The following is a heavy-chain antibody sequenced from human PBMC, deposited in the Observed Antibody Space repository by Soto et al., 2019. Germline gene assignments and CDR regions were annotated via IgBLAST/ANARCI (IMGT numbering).Heavy chain of an antibody. CDR1: GYTFTNNG. Sequence: ASVKVSCKASGYTFTNNGIGWVRQAPGQGLERMGWISAYNGHTNYAQKFQGRVTMTKDTSTSTAYMELRSLRSDDTAVYYCARRTGTTSLYFDPWGQGTLVTVSS. CDR3: ARRTGTTSLYFDP. D-gene: IGHD1-1*01. V-gene: IGHV1-18*01. J-gene: IGHJ5*02. CDR2: ISAYNGHT.